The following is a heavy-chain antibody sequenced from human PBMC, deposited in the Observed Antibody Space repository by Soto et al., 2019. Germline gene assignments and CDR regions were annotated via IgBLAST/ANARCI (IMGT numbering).Heavy chain of an antibody. CDR3: ARPGYYYDSSGYNLYYYYGMDV. CDR2: ISSSSSYI. Sequence: GGSLRLSCAASGFTFSSYSMNWVRQAPGKGLEWVSSISSSSSYIYYADSVKGRFTISRDNAKNSLYLQMNSLRAEDTAVYYCARPGYYYDSSGYNLYYYYGMDVWGQGTTVTVS. CDR1: GFTFSSYS. J-gene: IGHJ6*02. V-gene: IGHV3-21*01. D-gene: IGHD3-22*01.